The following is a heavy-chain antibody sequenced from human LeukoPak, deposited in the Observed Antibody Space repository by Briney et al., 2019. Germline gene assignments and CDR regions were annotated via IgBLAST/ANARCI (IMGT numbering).Heavy chain of an antibody. CDR1: GFTFSDYY. CDR2: ISGSGSTI. D-gene: IGHD5-24*01. V-gene: IGHV3-11*01. Sequence: GGSLRLSCAASGFTFSDYYMSWIRQAPGKGLEWVSYISGSGSTIYYADSVKGRFTISRDNAKNSLYLQMNSLRADDTAVYYCASRRDGYNYGNYYFDYWGQGTLVTVSS. CDR3: ASRRDGYNYGNYYFDY. J-gene: IGHJ4*02.